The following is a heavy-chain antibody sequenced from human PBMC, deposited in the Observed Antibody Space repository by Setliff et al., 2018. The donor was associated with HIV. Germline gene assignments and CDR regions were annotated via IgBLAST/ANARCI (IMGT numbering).Heavy chain of an antibody. CDR3: ARSKTFYDFWGGYYTHGAFKI. Sequence: TSETLSLTCTVSGGSFTSRSYYWGWIRQPPGKGLEWIGSIFYSGITYYNPSLKSRVTISVDTSKNQFSLNPTSVTAADTAVYYCARSKTFYDFWGGYYTHGAFKIWGLGTMVTVSS. CDR1: GGSFTSRSYY. D-gene: IGHD3-3*01. J-gene: IGHJ3*02. CDR2: IFYSGIT. V-gene: IGHV4-39*01.